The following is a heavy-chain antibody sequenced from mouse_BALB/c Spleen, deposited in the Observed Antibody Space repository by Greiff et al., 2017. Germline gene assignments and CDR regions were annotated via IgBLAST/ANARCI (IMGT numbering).Heavy chain of an antibody. CDR1: GYTFTSYY. V-gene: IGHV1S81*02. D-gene: IGHD1-2*01. J-gene: IGHJ1*01. CDR2: INPSNGGT. CDR3: TRYSYYGSYWYFDV. Sequence: VKLQESGAELVKPGASVKLSCKASGYTFTSYYMYWVKQRPGQGLEWIGEINPSNGGTNFNEKFKSKATLTVDKSSSTAYMQLSSLTSEDSAVYYCTRYSYYGSYWYFDVWGAGTTVTVSS.